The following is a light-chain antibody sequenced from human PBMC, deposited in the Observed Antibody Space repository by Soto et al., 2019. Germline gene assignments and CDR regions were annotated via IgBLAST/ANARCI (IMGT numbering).Light chain of an antibody. CDR1: SSDVGSYNL. CDR3: SKERANAYVV. J-gene: IGLJ2*01. V-gene: IGLV2-23*02. Sequence: QSALTQPASVSGSPGQSITLSCTGTSSDVGSYNLVSWYQQHPGKTPKLIIYEVSKRPSGVSNRFSGSESGSTASLTISGLQAEDEADYYCSKERANAYVVFGGGTKVTVL. CDR2: EVS.